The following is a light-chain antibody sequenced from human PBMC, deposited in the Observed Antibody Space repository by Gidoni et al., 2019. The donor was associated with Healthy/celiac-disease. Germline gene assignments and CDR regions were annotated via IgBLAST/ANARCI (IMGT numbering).Light chain of an antibody. CDR1: QSISSW. CDR3: QQYNSYWT. V-gene: IGKV1-5*03. Sequence: DIQMTQSPSTLSASVGDRVTITCRASQSISSWLAWYQQKPGKAPMLLIYKASSLESGVPSMFSGSGSGTEFTLTISSLQPDDFATYYCQQYNSYWTFGQGTKVEIK. CDR2: KAS. J-gene: IGKJ1*01.